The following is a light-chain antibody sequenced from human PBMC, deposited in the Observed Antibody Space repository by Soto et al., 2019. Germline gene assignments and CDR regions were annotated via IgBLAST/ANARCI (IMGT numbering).Light chain of an antibody. CDR3: ISYTDRESYL. V-gene: IGLV2-14*03. CDR1: SSDIGSYDH. CDR2: AVS. Sequence: QSVLTQPASVSGSPGQSITISCSGTSSDIGSYDHVAWYQQFPGKSPNLIIYAVSDRPSGVSDRCSGSKSGISGSLTISGIQTEDEADYYCISYTDRESYLFGTGTKVTAL. J-gene: IGLJ1*01.